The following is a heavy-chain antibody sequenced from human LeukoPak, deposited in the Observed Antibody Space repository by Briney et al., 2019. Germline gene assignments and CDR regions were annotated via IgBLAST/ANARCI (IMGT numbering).Heavy chain of an antibody. J-gene: IGHJ6*03. CDR2: ISSSSSYI. CDR3: ARDWKTTGQHMDV. Sequence: PGGSLRLSCAASGFTFSSYSMNWVRQAPGKGLEWVSSISSSSSYIYYADSVKGRFTISRDNAKNSLYLQMNSLRAEDTAVYYCARDWKTTGQHMDVWGKGTTVTVSS. V-gene: IGHV3-21*01. CDR1: GFTFSSYS. D-gene: IGHD4-17*01.